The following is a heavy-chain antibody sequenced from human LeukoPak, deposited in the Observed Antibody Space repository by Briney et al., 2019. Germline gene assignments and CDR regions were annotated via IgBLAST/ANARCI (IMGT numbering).Heavy chain of an antibody. D-gene: IGHD4-11*01. J-gene: IGHJ4*02. Sequence: SETLSLTCTVSGGSVSSGCYYWSWIRQPPGKGLEWIGLIYYSGNTNYNPSLKSRVTISVDTSKNQFSLRLSSVTAADTAVYYCARGHSNYVDYWGQGTLVTVSS. CDR1: GGSVSSGCYY. V-gene: IGHV4-61*01. CDR3: ARGHSNYVDY. CDR2: IYYSGNT.